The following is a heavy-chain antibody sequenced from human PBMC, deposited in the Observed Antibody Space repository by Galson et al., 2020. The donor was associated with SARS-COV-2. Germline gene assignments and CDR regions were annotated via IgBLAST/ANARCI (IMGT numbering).Heavy chain of an antibody. CDR3: AKSPVGYSSGTNLRGDFDF. V-gene: IGHV3-23*01. D-gene: IGHD6-19*01. Sequence: GESLKISCEASGFTFNTSALTWVRQAAGKGLEWVASIRGGGGITYYADSVEGRFTISRDNSKNTLYLQMNNLRAEDTAVYYCAKSPVGYSSGTNLRGDFDFWGQGTMVTVSS. CDR2: IRGGGGIT. J-gene: IGHJ3*01. CDR1: GFTFNTSA.